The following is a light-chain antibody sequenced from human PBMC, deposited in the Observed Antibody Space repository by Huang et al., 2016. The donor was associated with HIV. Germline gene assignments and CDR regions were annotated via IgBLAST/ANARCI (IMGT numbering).Light chain of an antibody. J-gene: IGKJ2*02. Sequence: IVLTQTPLSLSVTPGQPAPISCKSHQSLLHSDGKTYLYWYLQRPGQSPQLLIYDVSSRFSGVPDRFRGSGSGTDFTLKISRVEAGDVGIYYCMQSTHLRTFGQGTKLEIK. CDR3: MQSTHLRT. CDR2: DVS. V-gene: IGKV2-29*03. CDR1: QSLLHSDGKTY.